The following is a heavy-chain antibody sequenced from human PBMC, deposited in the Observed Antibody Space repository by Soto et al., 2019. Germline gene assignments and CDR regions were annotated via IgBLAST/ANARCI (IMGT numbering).Heavy chain of an antibody. CDR2: IKWDASEK. CDR1: GFTFGSYW. CDR3: AKDHYVPSGWKTFDY. J-gene: IGHJ4*02. D-gene: IGHD6-19*01. Sequence: GWSLRLSCAASGFTFGSYWMSWVRQAPGKGLEWLATIKWDASEKKYVDSVKGRFTMSRDNAKNSLYLQMNSLRAEDAAVYYCAKDHYVPSGWKTFDYWGQGTMVTVSS. V-gene: IGHV3-7*03.